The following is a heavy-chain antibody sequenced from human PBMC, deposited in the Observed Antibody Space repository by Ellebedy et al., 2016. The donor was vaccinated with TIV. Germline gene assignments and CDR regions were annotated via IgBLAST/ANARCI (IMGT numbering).Heavy chain of an antibody. CDR3: AILDWRIYSDSSPARGY. V-gene: IGHV3-74*03. CDR2: INIDGTTT. J-gene: IGHJ4*02. D-gene: IGHD6-6*01. CDR1: GLTFSSYW. Sequence: PGGSLRLSCAVSGLTFSSYWMHWVRQAPGKGLVWVSRINIDGTTTTYADSVKGRITISRDNAKNTLYLQMDSLRAEDTAVYYCAILDWRIYSDSSPARGYWGQGTLVTVSS.